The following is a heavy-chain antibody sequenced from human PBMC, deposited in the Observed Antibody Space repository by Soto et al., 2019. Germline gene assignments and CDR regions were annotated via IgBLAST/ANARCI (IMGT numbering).Heavy chain of an antibody. V-gene: IGHV4-39*01. CDR1: GGSISSSSYY. Sequence: SQTLSLTCTVSGGSISSSSYYWGWIRQPPGKGLEWIGSIYYSGSTYYNPSLKSRVTISVDTSASTAYMELSSLRSEDTAVYYCARSGYEGSSSWRLKGEYFQHWGQGTLVTVSS. CDR3: ARSGYEGSSSWRLKGEYFQH. D-gene: IGHD6-13*01. CDR2: IYYSGST. J-gene: IGHJ1*01.